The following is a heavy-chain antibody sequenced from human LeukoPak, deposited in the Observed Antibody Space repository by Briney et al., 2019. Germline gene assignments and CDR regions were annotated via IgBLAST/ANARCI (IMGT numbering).Heavy chain of an antibody. CDR1: GFTFSDYH. CDR3: ARDYYGSGSYGRFDP. D-gene: IGHD3-10*01. J-gene: IGHJ5*02. V-gene: IGHV3-11*05. CDR2: ISSSSSHT. Sequence: GGSLRLSCVASGFTFSDYHMSWIRRAPGKGLEWVSYISSSSSHTDHADSVKGRLTISRDNAKSSLYLQMNSLRAEDTAVYYCARDYYGSGSYGRFDPWGQGTLVTVSS.